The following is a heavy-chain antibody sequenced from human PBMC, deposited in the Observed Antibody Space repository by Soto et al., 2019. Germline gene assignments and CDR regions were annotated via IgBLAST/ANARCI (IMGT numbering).Heavy chain of an antibody. V-gene: IGHV3-30*18. J-gene: IGHJ6*02. CDR3: AKSRDGYSFYFYYGMDV. Sequence: GGSLRLSCAASGFNFSSYNMHWGRQAPGKGLEWVALILHDGSNEYYADSVKGRFTISRDNPKNTLYLQMKSLRAEDTAVYYCAKSRDGYSFYFYYGMDVWGQGTTVTVSS. D-gene: IGHD4-4*01. CDR1: GFNFSSYN. CDR2: ILHDGSNE.